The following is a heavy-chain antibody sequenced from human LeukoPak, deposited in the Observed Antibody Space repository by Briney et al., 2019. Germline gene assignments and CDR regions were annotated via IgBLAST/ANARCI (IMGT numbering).Heavy chain of an antibody. CDR1: GLTFSSFA. D-gene: IGHD3-10*01. J-gene: IGHJ6*02. CDR2: ISGGGGST. Sequence: GGSLRLSCAASGLTFSSFAMSWVRQAPGKGLEWVSVISGGGGSTYYADSVKGRFTISRDNSKNTLYLQMNSLTAEDTAVYYCAKVELHGMDVWGQGTTVTVS. V-gene: IGHV3-23*01. CDR3: AKVELHGMDV.